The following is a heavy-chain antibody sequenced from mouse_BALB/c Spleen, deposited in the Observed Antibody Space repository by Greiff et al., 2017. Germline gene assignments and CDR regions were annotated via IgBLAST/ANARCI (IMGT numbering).Heavy chain of an antibody. J-gene: IGHJ3*01. CDR3: AQRGLRGGWFAY. Sequence: VQVVESGPGLVAPSQSLSITCTVSGFSLTDYGVSWIRQPPGKGLEWLGVIWGGGSTYYNSALKSRLSISKDNSKSQVFLKMNSLQTDDTAMYYCAQRGLRGGWFAYWGQGTLVTVSA. CDR1: GFSLTDYG. CDR2: IWGGGST. V-gene: IGHV2-6-5*01. D-gene: IGHD2-4*01.